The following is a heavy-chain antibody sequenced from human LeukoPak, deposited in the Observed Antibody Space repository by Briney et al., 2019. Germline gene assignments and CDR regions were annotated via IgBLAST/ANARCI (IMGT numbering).Heavy chain of an antibody. CDR3: TTDYYGSGSYPDAFDI. CDR2: IKSKTDGGTT. J-gene: IGHJ3*02. CDR1: GFTISNAW. V-gene: IGHV3-15*01. Sequence: GGSLRLSCAASGFTISNAWMSWVRQAPGKGLEWVGRIKSKTDGGTTDYAAPVKGRFTISRDDSKNTLYLQMNSLKTEDTAVYYCTTDYYGSGSYPDAFDIWGRGTMVTVSS. D-gene: IGHD3-10*01.